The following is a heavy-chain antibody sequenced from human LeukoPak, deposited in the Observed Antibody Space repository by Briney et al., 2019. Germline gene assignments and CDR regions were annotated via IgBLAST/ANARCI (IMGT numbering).Heavy chain of an antibody. V-gene: IGHV4-4*07. Sequence: SETLSLTCTVSSGSISSYYWSWIRQPAGKGLEWIGRIYTSGSTNYNPSLKSRVTMSVDTSKNQFSLKLSSVTAADTAVYYCARAGLYSSSWYDYFDYWGQGTLVTVSS. CDR3: ARAGLYSSSWYDYFDY. CDR1: SGSISSYY. J-gene: IGHJ4*02. D-gene: IGHD6-13*01. CDR2: IYTSGST.